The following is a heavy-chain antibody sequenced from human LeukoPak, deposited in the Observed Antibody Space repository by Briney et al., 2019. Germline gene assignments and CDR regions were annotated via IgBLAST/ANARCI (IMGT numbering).Heavy chain of an antibody. Sequence: SETLSLTCTVSGGSISSYFWSWLRQPPGKGLEGIRYTYFSGSTNYNPSLKSRVTISLETSKNQFSLNLRSVTAADTAVYYCAREAVAGTGDNWFDPWGQGTLVTVSS. V-gene: IGHV4-59*01. CDR1: GGSISSYF. CDR2: TYFSGST. CDR3: AREAVAGTGDNWFDP. J-gene: IGHJ5*02. D-gene: IGHD6-19*01.